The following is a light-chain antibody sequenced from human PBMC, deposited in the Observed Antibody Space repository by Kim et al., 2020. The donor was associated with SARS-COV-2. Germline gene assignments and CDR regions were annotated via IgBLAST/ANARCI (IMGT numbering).Light chain of an antibody. CDR3: QAWDSYTAVV. CDR2: QDS. V-gene: IGLV3-1*01. Sequence: SYELTQPPSLSVSPGQTASITCSGDKLGDKYACWYQQKPGQSPVLVIYQDSKRPSGIPERFSGSNSGNTATLTISGTQAMDEADYYCQAWDSYTAVVFGGGTQLTVL. CDR1: KLGDKY. J-gene: IGLJ2*01.